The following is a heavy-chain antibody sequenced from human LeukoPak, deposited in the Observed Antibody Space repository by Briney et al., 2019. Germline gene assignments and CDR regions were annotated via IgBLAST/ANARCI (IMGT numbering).Heavy chain of an antibody. V-gene: IGHV1-69*04. D-gene: IGHD5-18*01. J-gene: IGHJ6*02. Sequence: ASVKVSCKASGGTFSSHAVSWVRLAPGQGLEWMGRIIPILGIKKYAQRFQGRVTITADTSTRTAYMELSSLGSEDTAIYYCARDISGDTAILRPYGMDVWGQGTTVTVSS. CDR1: GGTFSSHA. CDR3: ARDISGDTAILRPYGMDV. CDR2: IIPILGIK.